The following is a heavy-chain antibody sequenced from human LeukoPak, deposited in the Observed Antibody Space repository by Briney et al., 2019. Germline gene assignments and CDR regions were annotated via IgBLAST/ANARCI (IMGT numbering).Heavy chain of an antibody. CDR1: GGTFSSYA. CDR3: ARGSWSWYYYDSSGKLDY. V-gene: IGHV1-2*02. CDR2: INPNSGGT. D-gene: IGHD3-22*01. Sequence: ASVKVSCKASGGTFSSYAISWVRQAPGQGLEWMGWINPNSGGTNYAQKFQGRVTMTRDTSISTAYMELSRLRSDDTAVYYCARGSWSWYYYDSSGKLDYWGQGTLVTVSS. J-gene: IGHJ4*02.